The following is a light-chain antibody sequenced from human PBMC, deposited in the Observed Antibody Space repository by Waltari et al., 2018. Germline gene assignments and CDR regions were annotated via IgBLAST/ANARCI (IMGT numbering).Light chain of an antibody. Sequence: DIVMTQSPDSLAVALGERVTITCKSSQSVFYSATNKNYLAWYQQKPGQPPKLLIYWASTRESGVPDRFSGSGSGSDFTLTISSLQAEDVAVYYCQEFYTTAYTFGQGTKLEIK. CDR2: WAS. V-gene: IGKV4-1*01. CDR3: QEFYTTAYT. J-gene: IGKJ2*01. CDR1: QSVFYSATNKNY.